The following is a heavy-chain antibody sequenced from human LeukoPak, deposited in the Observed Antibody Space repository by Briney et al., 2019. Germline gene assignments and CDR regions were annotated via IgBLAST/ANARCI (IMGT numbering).Heavy chain of an antibody. Sequence: SETLSLTCTVSGGSITSYYWSWIRRPPGKGLEYIGHIYYSGSTAYNPSLRSRVTISVDTSKNQFSLKLNSVSAADTAMYFCARWFCSGACYYMDVWGKGTTVTVSS. D-gene: IGHD2-15*01. V-gene: IGHV4-59*01. CDR1: GGSITSYY. J-gene: IGHJ6*03. CDR3: ARWFCSGACYYMDV. CDR2: IYYSGST.